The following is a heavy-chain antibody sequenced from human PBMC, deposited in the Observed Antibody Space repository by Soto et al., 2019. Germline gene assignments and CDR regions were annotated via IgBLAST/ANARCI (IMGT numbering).Heavy chain of an antibody. CDR2: ISYDGSNK. J-gene: IGHJ4*02. V-gene: IGHV3-30-3*01. CDR3: ASEGY. CDR1: GFTFSSYA. Sequence: QVQLVESGGGVVQPGRSLRLSCAASGFTFSSYAMHWVRQAPGKGLEWVAVISYDGSNKYNADSVKGRFTISRDNSKNTLYLQMNSLRAEDTAVYYCASEGYWGQGTLVTVSS.